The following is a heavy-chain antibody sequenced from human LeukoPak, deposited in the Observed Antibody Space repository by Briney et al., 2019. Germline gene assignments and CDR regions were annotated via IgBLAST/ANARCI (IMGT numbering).Heavy chain of an antibody. CDR1: GYTFTGYY. V-gene: IGHV1-2*02. Sequence: ASVKVSCKASGYTFTGYYMHWVRQAPGPGLEWMGWINPNSGGTNYAQKFQGRVTRASDSYISTAHMEISRLRSDDTAVYYWARVVRGVIIPPGFDPWGQGTLVTVSS. CDR3: ARVVRGVIIPPGFDP. D-gene: IGHD3-10*01. CDR2: INPNSGGT. J-gene: IGHJ5*02.